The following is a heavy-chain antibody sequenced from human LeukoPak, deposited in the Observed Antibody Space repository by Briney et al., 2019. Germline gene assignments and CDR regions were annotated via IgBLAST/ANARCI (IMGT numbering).Heavy chain of an antibody. Sequence: GGPLRLSCAASGFTFSSYAMTWVRQAPGKGLEWVSAISGSGDTSYFADSVKGRFSISRDNSKNTLYLQMNSLRAEDTALYYCAKAGGKYCSVGSCYAFDYWGQGTLVTVSS. D-gene: IGHD2-15*01. CDR2: ISGSGDTS. CDR3: AKAGGKYCSVGSCYAFDY. J-gene: IGHJ4*02. CDR1: GFTFSSYA. V-gene: IGHV3-23*01.